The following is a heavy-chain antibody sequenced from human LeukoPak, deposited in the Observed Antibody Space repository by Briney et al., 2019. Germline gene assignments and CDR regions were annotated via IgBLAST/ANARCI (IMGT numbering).Heavy chain of an antibody. CDR2: ISSRSTYI. J-gene: IGHJ6*04. Sequence: PGGSLRLSCAASGFTFSSYSMNWVRQAPGKGLEWVSSISSRSTYIYYADSVKGRFTISRDNAKNSLYPQMNSLRAEDTAVYFCAKSTRAVMAMMDVWGKGTTVTVSS. V-gene: IGHV3-21*01. CDR3: AKSTRAVMAMMDV. D-gene: IGHD3-16*01. CDR1: GFTFSSYS.